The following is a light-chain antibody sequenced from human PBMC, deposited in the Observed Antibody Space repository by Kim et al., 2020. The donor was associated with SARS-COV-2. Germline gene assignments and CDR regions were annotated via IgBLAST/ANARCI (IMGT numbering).Light chain of an antibody. J-gene: IGLJ2*01. CDR2: DVS. CDR1: SSDVGDYNF. Sequence: QSALTQPASVSGSPGQSITISCTGTSSDVGDYNFVSWYQQHPGKAPKLMIYDVSNRPSGVSNRFSGSKSGNTASLTISGLQAEDEADYYCSSYPRGNTPVIFGGGTQLTVL. V-gene: IGLV2-14*03. CDR3: SSYPRGNTPVI.